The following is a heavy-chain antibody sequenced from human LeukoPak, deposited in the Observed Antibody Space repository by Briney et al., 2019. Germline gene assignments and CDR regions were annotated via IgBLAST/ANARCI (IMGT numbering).Heavy chain of an antibody. CDR3: ARVRVKWLSPLDY. CDR2: ISSSSSYI. CDR1: GFTFSSYS. Sequence: GGSLRLSCAASGFTFSSYSMNWVRQAPGKGLEWVSSISSSSSYIYYADSVKGRFTISRDNAKNSLYLQMNSLRAEDTAVYYCARVRVKWLSPLDYWGQGTLVTVSS. D-gene: IGHD3-22*01. V-gene: IGHV3-21*01. J-gene: IGHJ4*02.